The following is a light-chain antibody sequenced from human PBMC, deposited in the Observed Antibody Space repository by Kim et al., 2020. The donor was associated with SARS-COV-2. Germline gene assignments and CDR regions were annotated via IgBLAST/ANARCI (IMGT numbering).Light chain of an antibody. V-gene: IGLV1-44*01. CDR3: AAWDESLNGVA. CDR1: RSTIATST. Sequence: GQRRTISWYVSRSTIATSTVNWNPTFPGAAPKLLFASPNQRPSGVPGRFSGSKSGTSASLAISGLQSEDGADYYCAAWDESLNGVAFGGGTKLTVL. J-gene: IGLJ2*01. CDR2: SPN.